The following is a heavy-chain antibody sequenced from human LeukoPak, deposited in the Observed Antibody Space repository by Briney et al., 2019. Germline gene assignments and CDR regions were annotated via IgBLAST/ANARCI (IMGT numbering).Heavy chain of an antibody. J-gene: IGHJ4*02. D-gene: IGHD2-2*02. Sequence: ASVKVSCKTSAYTFTDLYLHWVRQAPGQGLEWMGWINPNRGGTSYAQKFQGRVTVTRDTPISATYLELNSLTSDDTAVYYCARARVQTPGSCTSTSCYMYYTDCWGQGTLVTVSS. V-gene: IGHV1-2*02. CDR1: AYTFTDLY. CDR2: INPNRGGT. CDR3: ARARVQTPGSCTSTSCYMYYTDC.